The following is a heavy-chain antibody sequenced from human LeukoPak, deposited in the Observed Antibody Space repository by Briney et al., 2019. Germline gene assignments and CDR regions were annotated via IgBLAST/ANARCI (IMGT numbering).Heavy chain of an antibody. J-gene: IGHJ5*02. CDR3: ARDRLVSYYDSSGPYISP. Sequence: ASVKVSCKASGYTFTGYYMHWVRQAPGQGLEWMGRINPNSGSTNYAQKFQGRVTITRDTSNNTAYMELSTLRSDDTAVYYCARDRLVSYYDSSGPYISPWGQGTLVTVSS. CDR2: INPNSGST. CDR1: GYTFTGYY. D-gene: IGHD3-22*01. V-gene: IGHV1-2*06.